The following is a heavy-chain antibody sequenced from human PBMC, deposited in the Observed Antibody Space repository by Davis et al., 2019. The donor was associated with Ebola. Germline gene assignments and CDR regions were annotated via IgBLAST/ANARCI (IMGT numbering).Heavy chain of an antibody. D-gene: IGHD3-10*01. Sequence: AASVKVSCKASGYTFTGYYMHWVRQAPGQGLEWMGRINPNSGGTNYAQKFQGRVTMTTETSISTAYMDLSRLRSDDTAVYYCARGFGDVDSFDIWGQGTMVTVSS. J-gene: IGHJ3*02. CDR3: ARGFGDVDSFDI. V-gene: IGHV1-2*06. CDR2: INPNSGGT. CDR1: GYTFTGYY.